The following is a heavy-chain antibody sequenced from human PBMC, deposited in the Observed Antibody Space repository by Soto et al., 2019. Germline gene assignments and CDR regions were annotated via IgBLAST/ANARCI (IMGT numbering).Heavy chain of an antibody. V-gene: IGHV1-69*13. CDR1: GGTFSSYA. Sequence: SVKVSCKASGGTFSSYAISWVRQAPGRGLEWMGGIIPIFGTANYAQKFQGRVTITADESTSTAYMELSSLRSEDTAVYYCARDAPYSSSWYPGLNWFDPWGQGTLVTVSS. CDR2: IIPIFGTA. D-gene: IGHD6-13*01. J-gene: IGHJ5*02. CDR3: ARDAPYSSSWYPGLNWFDP.